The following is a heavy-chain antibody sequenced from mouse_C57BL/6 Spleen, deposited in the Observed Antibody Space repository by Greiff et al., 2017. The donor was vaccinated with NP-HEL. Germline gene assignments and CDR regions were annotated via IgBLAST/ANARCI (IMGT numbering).Heavy chain of an antibody. J-gene: IGHJ3*01. CDR2: ISYSGST. CDR3: AREDDYDPSFAY. D-gene: IGHD2-4*01. V-gene: IGHV3-1*01. Sequence: EVKLQESGPGMVKPSQSLSLTCTVTGYSITSGYDWHWIRHSPGNKLEWMGYISYSGSTNYNPSLKSRIPITHDTSKNHFFLKLNSVTTEDTATYYCAREDDYDPSFAYWGQGTLVTVSA. CDR1: GYSITSGYD.